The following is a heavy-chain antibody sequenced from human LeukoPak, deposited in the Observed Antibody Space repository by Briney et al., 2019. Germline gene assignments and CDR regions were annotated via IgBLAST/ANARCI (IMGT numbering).Heavy chain of an antibody. Sequence: PGGSLRPSCAASGFTFSSYAMSWVRQAPGKGLEWVSAISGSGGSTHYADSVKGRFTISRDNSKNTLYLQMNSLRAEDTAVYYRAKGGVIVGATFGDYWGQGTLVTVSS. CDR2: ISGSGGST. CDR3: AKGGVIVGATFGDY. CDR1: GFTFSSYA. J-gene: IGHJ4*02. D-gene: IGHD1-26*01. V-gene: IGHV3-23*01.